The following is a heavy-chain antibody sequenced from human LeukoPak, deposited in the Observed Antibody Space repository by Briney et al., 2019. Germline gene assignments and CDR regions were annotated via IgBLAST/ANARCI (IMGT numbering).Heavy chain of an antibody. Sequence: ASVKVSCEASGYSFSNHTMHWVRQAPGQRLEWMGWINAADGNTKYSQNFQGRVTISRDSSASTAYMELTSLTSEDTAVYYCAVGAFDYWGQGTLVTVSS. V-gene: IGHV1-3*01. CDR2: INAADGNT. J-gene: IGHJ4*02. D-gene: IGHD4-17*01. CDR3: AVGAFDY. CDR1: GYSFSNHT.